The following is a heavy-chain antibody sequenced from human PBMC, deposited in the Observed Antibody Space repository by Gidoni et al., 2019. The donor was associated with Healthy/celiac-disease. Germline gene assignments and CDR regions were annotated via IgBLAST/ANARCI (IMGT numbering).Heavy chain of an antibody. Sequence: QVQLQESGPGLVKPSQTLSLTCTVSGGSISSGSYYWRWIRQPAGKGLEWIGRIYTSGSTNYNPSLKSRVTISVDTSKNQFSLKLSSVTAADTAVYYCAREDYYGSKDDYWGQGTLVTVSS. J-gene: IGHJ4*02. CDR1: GGSISSGSYY. V-gene: IGHV4-61*02. CDR3: AREDYYGSKDDY. D-gene: IGHD3-10*01. CDR2: IYTSGST.